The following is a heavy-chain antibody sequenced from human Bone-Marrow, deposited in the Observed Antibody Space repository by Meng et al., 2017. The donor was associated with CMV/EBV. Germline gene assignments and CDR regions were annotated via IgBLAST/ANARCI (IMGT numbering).Heavy chain of an antibody. V-gene: IGHV1-69*10. J-gene: IGHJ4*02. Sequence: SVKVSCKASGGTFSSSAISWVRQAPGQGLEWMGGIIPILEITHYAQKFQGRLTITADKSTGTAYMDLNSLTSDDTAFYYCARDLGSTSGYWGQGTMVTVSS. CDR1: GGTFSSSA. CDR2: IIPILEIT. CDR3: ARDLGSTSGY. D-gene: IGHD1-1*01.